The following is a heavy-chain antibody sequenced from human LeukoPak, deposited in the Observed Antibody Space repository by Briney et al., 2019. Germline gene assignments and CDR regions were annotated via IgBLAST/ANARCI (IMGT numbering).Heavy chain of an antibody. CDR2: LNPYSGDT. V-gene: IGHV1-2*02. Sequence: ASVKVSCKASGYTFTAYYLHWVRQAPGQGLEWMGWLNPYSGDTKYAQNFQGRVTTTRDTSINTAYMELSRLRSDDTAVYYCVRSSYDSSLRFDDYWGQGTLVTVSS. CDR1: GYTFTAYY. D-gene: IGHD3-22*01. CDR3: VRSSYDSSLRFDDY. J-gene: IGHJ4*02.